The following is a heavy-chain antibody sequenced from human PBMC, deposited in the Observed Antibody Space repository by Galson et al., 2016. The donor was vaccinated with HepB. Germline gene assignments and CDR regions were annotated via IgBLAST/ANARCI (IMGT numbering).Heavy chain of an antibody. Sequence: SLRLSCAVSGLTFSSYLMNWVRQTPGKGLEWVSGIGDTGDKTYHADSVKGRFTISRDNSRNTLYLQMDNLGVEDTATYYCVPDLLYCGGDCYSRTSFDFWGQGTLVSVSS. CDR2: IGDTGDKT. J-gene: IGHJ4*02. V-gene: IGHV3-23*01. CDR1: GLTFSSYL. D-gene: IGHD2-21*02. CDR3: VPDLLYCGGDCYSRTSFDF.